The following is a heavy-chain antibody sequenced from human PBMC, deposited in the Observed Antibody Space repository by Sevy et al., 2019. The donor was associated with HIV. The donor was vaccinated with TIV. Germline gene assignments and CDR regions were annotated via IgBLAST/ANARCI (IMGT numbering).Heavy chain of an antibody. V-gene: IGHV4-59*01. CDR2: LFYSGMT. D-gene: IGHD6-6*01. CDR1: GDSISSYY. Sequence: SETLSLTCTVSGDSISSYYWSWIRQSPGKGLQWIGYLFYSGMTNYNPSLKSRVTISVATSKNQFSLKVSSVTAADTAVYYCARGRPDYYYGMDVWGQGTTVTVSS. J-gene: IGHJ6*02. CDR3: ARGRPDYYYGMDV.